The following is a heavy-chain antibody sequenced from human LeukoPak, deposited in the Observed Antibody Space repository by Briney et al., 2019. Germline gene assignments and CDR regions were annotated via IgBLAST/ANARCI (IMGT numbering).Heavy chain of an antibody. CDR2: ISWYSGSI. J-gene: IGHJ4*02. CDR1: GFTFDDYA. D-gene: IGHD1-26*01. V-gene: IGHV3-9*01. Sequence: GGSLRLSCAASGFTFDDYAMHWVRQAPGKGLEWVSGISWYSGSIGYADSVKGRFTISRDNAKNSLYLQMNSLRAEDTALYYCAKDIGSGSQPFFDYWGQGTLVTVSS. CDR3: AKDIGSGSQPFFDY.